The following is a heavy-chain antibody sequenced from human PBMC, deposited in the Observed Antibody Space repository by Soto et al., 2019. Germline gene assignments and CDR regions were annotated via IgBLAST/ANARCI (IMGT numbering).Heavy chain of an antibody. J-gene: IGHJ6*03. D-gene: IGHD2-2*03. CDR1: GGSFSGYY. CDR3: ARAPHLPKMDIVVVPAARQGAYYYYYMDV. CDR2: INHSGST. V-gene: IGHV4-34*01. Sequence: SETLSLTCAVYGGSFSGYYWSWIRQPPGKGLEWIGEINHSGSTNYNPSLKSRVTISVDTSKNQFSLKLSSVTAADTAVYYCARAPHLPKMDIVVVPAARQGAYYYYYMDVWGKGTTVTVSS.